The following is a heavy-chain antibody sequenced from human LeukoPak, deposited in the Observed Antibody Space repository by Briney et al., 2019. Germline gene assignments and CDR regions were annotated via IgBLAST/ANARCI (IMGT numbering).Heavy chain of an antibody. Sequence: GGSLRLSCAASGFTVSSNYTSWVRQAPGKGLEWVSVIYSGGSTYYADSVKGRFTISRDNSKNTLYLQMNSLRAEDTAVYYCARDPSRSSSWPTTDDYWGQGTLVTVSS. J-gene: IGHJ4*02. D-gene: IGHD2-2*01. CDR2: IYSGGST. CDR3: ARDPSRSSSWPTTDDY. V-gene: IGHV3-53*01. CDR1: GFTVSSNY.